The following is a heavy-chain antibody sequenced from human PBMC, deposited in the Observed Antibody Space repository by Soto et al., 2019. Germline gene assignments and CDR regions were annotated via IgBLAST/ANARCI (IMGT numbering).Heavy chain of an antibody. CDR3: ARQGSGVSLDY. J-gene: IGHJ4*02. Sequence: SETLSLTCAVYGGSFSGYYWSWIRQPPGKGLEWIGEINHSGSTNYNPSLKSRVTISVDTSKNQFSLKLSSVTAAETAVYYCARQGSGVSLDYWGQGTLVTVSS. CDR2: INHSGST. CDR1: GGSFSGYY. V-gene: IGHV4-34*01. D-gene: IGHD3-10*01.